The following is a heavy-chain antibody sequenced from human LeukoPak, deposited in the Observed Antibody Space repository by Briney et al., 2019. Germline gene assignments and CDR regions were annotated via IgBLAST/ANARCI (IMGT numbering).Heavy chain of an antibody. V-gene: IGHV4-34*01. D-gene: IGHD3-10*01. J-gene: IGHJ6*02. CDR2: INHSGST. Sequence: PSETLSLTCAVYGGSFSGYYWSWIRQPPGKGLEWIGEINHSGSTNYNPSLKSRVTISVDTSKNQFSLKLSSVTAADTAVYYCARDPRGRGGRRYYYGMDVWGQGTTVTVSS. CDR3: ARDPRGRGGRRYYYGMDV. CDR1: GGSFSGYY.